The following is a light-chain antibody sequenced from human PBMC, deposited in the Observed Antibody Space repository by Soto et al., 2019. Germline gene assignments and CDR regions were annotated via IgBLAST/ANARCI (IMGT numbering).Light chain of an antibody. J-gene: IGLJ2*01. CDR2: DSN. CDR1: SFNIGNNY. CDR3: ATWDSSLTGEV. Sequence: QSVLTQPPSVSAAPGQKVTISCSGSSFNIGNNYVSWFQQLPGTAPKLLIYDSNKRPSGIPDRFSGSKSGTSATLDITGLQTGDEADYYCATWDSSLTGEVFGGGTMLTVL. V-gene: IGLV1-51*01.